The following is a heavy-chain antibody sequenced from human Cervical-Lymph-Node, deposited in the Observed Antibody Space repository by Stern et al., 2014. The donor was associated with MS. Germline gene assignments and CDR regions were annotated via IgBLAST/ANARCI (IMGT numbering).Heavy chain of an antibody. J-gene: IGHJ4*02. CDR2: IKQDGSGK. CDR1: GFTFTTYW. CDR3: ARICAYRNGSLDY. V-gene: IGHV3-7*03. D-gene: IGHD5-18*01. Sequence: EVQLEESGGGLVQPGGSLRLSCAASGFTFTTYWMTWVRQAPGKGLEWVGNIKQDGSGKYYVDSVKGRFTISRDNTKNSLYLQMNSLRVEDTAVYYCARICAYRNGSLDYWGQGTLVTVSS.